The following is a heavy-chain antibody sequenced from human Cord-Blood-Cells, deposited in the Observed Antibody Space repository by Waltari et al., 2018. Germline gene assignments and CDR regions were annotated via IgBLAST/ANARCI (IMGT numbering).Heavy chain of an antibody. CDR2: INHSGST. D-gene: IGHD6-13*01. J-gene: IGHJ4*02. CDR3: ARGVAAAGNPRDY. CDR1: GGSFSGYY. V-gene: IGHV4-34*01. Sequence: QVQLQQWGAGLLKPSDTLSLTCAVYGGSFSGYYWRWIRQPPGKGLEWIGEINHSGSTNYNPSLKSRVTISVDTSKNQFSLKLSSVTAADTAVYYCARGVAAAGNPRDYWGQGTLVTVSS.